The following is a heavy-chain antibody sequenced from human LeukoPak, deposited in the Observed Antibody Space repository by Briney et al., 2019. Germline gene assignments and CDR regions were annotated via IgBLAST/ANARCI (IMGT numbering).Heavy chain of an antibody. CDR3: ARQKYLRGPDVEYFDY. CDR2: IFYSGST. D-gene: IGHD5/OR15-5a*01. CDR1: GGSISTNNYY. Sequence: SSETLSLTCTVSGGSISTNNYYWGWIRQPPGKGLEWIGNIFYSGSTYYSPSLKSRVTISLDTSRNQFSLKLNSVTAADTAVYYCARQKYLRGPDVEYFDYWGQGTLVTVSS. V-gene: IGHV4-39*07. J-gene: IGHJ4*02.